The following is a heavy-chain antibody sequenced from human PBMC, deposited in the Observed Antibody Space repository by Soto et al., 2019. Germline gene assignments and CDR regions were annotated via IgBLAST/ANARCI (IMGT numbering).Heavy chain of an antibody. J-gene: IGHJ2*01. CDR2: IYYSGSA. D-gene: IGHD3-22*01. CDR1: GGSISSYY. V-gene: IGHV4-59*01. Sequence: QVQLQESGPGLVKASETLSLTCTVSGGSISSYYWSWIRQPPGKGLEWIGYIYYSGSADYNPSLTSRVTISVDTSKTQFSLTLSSVTAADTAVYSCARVVSYYYDSSGHWYFDLWGRGTLVTVSS. CDR3: ARVVSYYYDSSGHWYFDL.